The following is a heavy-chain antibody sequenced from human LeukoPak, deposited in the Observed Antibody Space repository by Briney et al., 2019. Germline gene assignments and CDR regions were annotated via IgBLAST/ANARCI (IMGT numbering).Heavy chain of an antibody. V-gene: IGHV1-18*04. CDR3: ARNYDAWNGRLHTFDY. Sequence: ASVTVSCKASGYTFTSYYMHWVRQAPGQGLEWMGWITPYNGYKKYAQKFQGRLTLTTDTSTTTASMELNSLTSDDTAVYFCARNYDAWNGRLHTFDYWGQGTLLTVSS. D-gene: IGHD3-3*01. J-gene: IGHJ4*02. CDR2: ITPYNGYK. CDR1: GYTFTSYY.